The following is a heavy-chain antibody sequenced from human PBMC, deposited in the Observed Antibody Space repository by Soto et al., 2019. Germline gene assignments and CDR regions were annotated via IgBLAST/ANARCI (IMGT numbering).Heavy chain of an antibody. CDR1: GITFSSYS. J-gene: IGHJ4*02. V-gene: IGHV3-48*02. CDR3: VGDQDVHTPMVHGNY. D-gene: IGHD5-18*01. CDR2: ISSSKTT. Sequence: EVQLVESGGGLVQPGASLRLSCTASGITFSSYSRNWVRQAPGKGLEWLSYISSSKTTYADSVKGRFTISRDNAKNSVYLQMNSLRDEDTAVYYCVGDQDVHTPMVHGNYWGRGTRVTVSS.